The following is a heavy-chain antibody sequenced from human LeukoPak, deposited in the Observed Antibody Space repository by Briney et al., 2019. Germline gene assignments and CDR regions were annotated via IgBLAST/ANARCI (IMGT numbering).Heavy chain of an antibody. Sequence: PSETLSLTCTVSGGSIASDNYFWSWIRQHPEKGLEWIGNIFYSGTAYYNPSLKSRVTISVDTSKNQFSLKLNSVIAADTAVYYCAREVNEPASTDAFDIWGQGTMVTVSS. CDR1: GGSIASDNYF. CDR2: IFYSGTA. V-gene: IGHV4-31*03. CDR3: AREVNEPASTDAFDI. D-gene: IGHD6-13*01. J-gene: IGHJ3*02.